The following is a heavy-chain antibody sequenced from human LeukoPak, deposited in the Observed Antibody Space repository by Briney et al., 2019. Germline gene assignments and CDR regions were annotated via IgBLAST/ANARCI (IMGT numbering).Heavy chain of an antibody. D-gene: IGHD3-10*01. Sequence: GGSLRLSCAASGFTFSDYYMSWIRQAPGKGLEWVSYISSSGSTIYYADSVKGRFTISRDNAKNSLYLQMNSLRAEDTAVYYCAGEPRNMVRNNWFDPWGQGTLVTVSS. V-gene: IGHV3-11*01. J-gene: IGHJ5*02. CDR1: GFTFSDYY. CDR2: ISSSGSTI. CDR3: AGEPRNMVRNNWFDP.